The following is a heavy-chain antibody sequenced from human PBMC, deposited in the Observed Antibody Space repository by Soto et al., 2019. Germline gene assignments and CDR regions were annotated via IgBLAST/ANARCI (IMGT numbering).Heavy chain of an antibody. CDR3: ARDLGGWPDY. CDR2: INAGNGNT. D-gene: IGHD6-19*01. Sequence: QVQLVLSGAEVKKPGASVKVSCKASGYTFTSYAIHWVRQAPGQRLEWMGWINAGNGNTKYSQKFQDRVTITRDTSASTAYMELSSLRSEDMAVYYCARDLGGWPDYWGQGTLVTVSS. J-gene: IGHJ4*02. CDR1: GYTFTSYA. V-gene: IGHV1-3*01.